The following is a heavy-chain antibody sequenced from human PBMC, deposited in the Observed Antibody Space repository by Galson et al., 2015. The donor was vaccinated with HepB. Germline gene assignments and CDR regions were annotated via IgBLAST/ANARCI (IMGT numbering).Heavy chain of an antibody. CDR2: ISAYNGNT. V-gene: IGHV1-18*01. J-gene: IGHJ5*02. CDR3: ARDLLRGYCSSASCTRFDP. D-gene: IGHD2-2*03. Sequence: SVKVSYKASGYTFTSYGISWVRQAPGQGLEWMGWISAYNGNTNYAQQLQGRVTMTTDTSTTTAYMELRSLRSDDTAVYYCARDLLRGYCSSASCTRFDPWGQGTLVTVSS. CDR1: GYTFTSYG.